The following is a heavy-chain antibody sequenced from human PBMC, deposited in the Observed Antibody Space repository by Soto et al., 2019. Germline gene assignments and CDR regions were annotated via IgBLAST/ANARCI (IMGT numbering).Heavy chain of an antibody. CDR2: INPSGGST. CDR3: ARQYCRGGSCYTLDY. V-gene: IGHV1-46*01. D-gene: IGHD2-15*01. J-gene: IGHJ4*02. Sequence: QVQLVQSGAEVKKPGASVKVSCKASGYTFTSYFMHWVRQAPGQGLEWMGIINPSGGSTSYAQKFQGRGTMTRDTSTSTGYMELSSLRSEDTAVYYCARQYCRGGSCYTLDYWGQGTLVTVSS. CDR1: GYTFTSYF.